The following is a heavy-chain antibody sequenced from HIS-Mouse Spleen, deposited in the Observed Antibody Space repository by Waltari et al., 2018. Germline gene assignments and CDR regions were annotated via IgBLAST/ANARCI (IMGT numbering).Heavy chain of an antibody. CDR2: ISYDGSNK. Sequence: QVQLVESGGGVVRPGRSLRLSCAASGFTFSSYGMPWVRQAPGKGLEWVAVISYDGSNKYYADSVKGRFTISRDNSKNTLYLQMNSLRAEDTAVYYCAKDFLYGSGSYYYYYGMDVWGQGTTVTVSS. CDR1: GFTFSSYG. CDR3: AKDFLYGSGSYYYYYGMDV. J-gene: IGHJ6*02. D-gene: IGHD3-10*01. V-gene: IGHV3-30*18.